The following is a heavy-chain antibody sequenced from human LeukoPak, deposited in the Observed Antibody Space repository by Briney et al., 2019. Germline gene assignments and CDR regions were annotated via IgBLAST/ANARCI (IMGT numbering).Heavy chain of an antibody. V-gene: IGHV3-49*04. Sequence: QAGGSLRLSCTGSGFTFGAHSMACVRQAPGKGPEWVGFIRGKAYGGETGYTASVKGRFTISRDDSKSIVYLQMNSLRTEDTAVYYCICLTDPFDYWGQGSLVTVSS. CDR2: IRGKAYGGET. J-gene: IGHJ4*02. CDR1: GFTFGAHS. CDR3: ICLTDPFDY.